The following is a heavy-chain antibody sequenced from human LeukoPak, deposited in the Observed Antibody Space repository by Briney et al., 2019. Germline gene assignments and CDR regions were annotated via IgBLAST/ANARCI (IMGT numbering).Heavy chain of an antibody. CDR2: IYHSGST. V-gene: IGHV4-38-2*01. J-gene: IGHJ4*02. CDR3: ARQERSSGLDY. CDR1: GYSISSGYY. D-gene: IGHD3-22*01. Sequence: PSETLSLTCAVSGYSISSGYYWGWTRPPPGKGLEWIGSIYHSGSTYYNPSLKSRVTISVDTSKNHFSLKLSSVTAADTAVYYCARQERSSGLDYWGQGTLVTVSS.